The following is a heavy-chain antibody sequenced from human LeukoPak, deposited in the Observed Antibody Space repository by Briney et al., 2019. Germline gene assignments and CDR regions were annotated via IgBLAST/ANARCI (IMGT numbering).Heavy chain of an antibody. Sequence: QPGGSLRLSCAASGFTFSSYWMSWVRQAPGKGLEWVANIKQDGSEKYYVDSVKGRFTISRDNAKNSLYLQMNSLRAEDTAVYYCARAPYYYGSGSHYYGMDVWGQGTTVTVSS. V-gene: IGHV3-7*01. CDR1: GFTFSSYW. J-gene: IGHJ6*02. CDR3: ARAPYYYGSGSHYYGMDV. CDR2: IKQDGSEK. D-gene: IGHD3-10*01.